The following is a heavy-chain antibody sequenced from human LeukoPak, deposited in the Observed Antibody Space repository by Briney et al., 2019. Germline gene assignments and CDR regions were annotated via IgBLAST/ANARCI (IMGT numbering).Heavy chain of an antibody. CDR2: MYGDMRDI. CDR1: GLTFSNSW. D-gene: IGHD5-12*01. V-gene: IGHV3-74*01. Sequence: PGGSLRLSCEASGLTFSNSWMHWVRQVPGKGLVWVSRMYGDMRDISYADSVKGRFTIPRDNAKSTVYLQMNSLRGEDTAVYYCARDLGLRGSTWGQGTLVTVSS. CDR3: ARDLGLRGST. J-gene: IGHJ5*02.